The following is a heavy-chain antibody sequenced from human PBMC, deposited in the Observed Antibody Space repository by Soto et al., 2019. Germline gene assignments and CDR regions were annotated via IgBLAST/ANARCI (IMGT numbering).Heavy chain of an antibody. V-gene: IGHV3-74*01. CDR1: GFTFSSYW. D-gene: IGHD6-6*01. CDR3: ARAHQYSSSSPVDY. J-gene: IGHJ4*02. CDR2: INSDGSST. Sequence: GGSLRLSCAASGFTFSSYWMHWVRQAPGKGVGWVSRINSDGSSTSYADSVKGRFTISRDNAKNTLYLQMNSLRAEDTAVYYCARAHQYSSSSPVDYWGQGTLVTVSS.